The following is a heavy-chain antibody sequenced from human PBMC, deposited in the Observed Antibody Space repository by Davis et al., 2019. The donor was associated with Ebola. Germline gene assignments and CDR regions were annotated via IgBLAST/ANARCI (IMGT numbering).Heavy chain of an antibody. V-gene: IGHV4-39*01. CDR1: GGSIISSSSY. CDR2: IYYSGIT. Sequence: MPSETLSLTCTVSGGSIISSSSYWGWIRQPPRKGLEWIGSIYYSGITYYNPSLKSRVTISVDTSKNQFSLKLSSVTAADTAVYYCARSMVRGGLYYFDYWGQGTLVTVSS. J-gene: IGHJ4*02. D-gene: IGHD3-10*01. CDR3: ARSMVRGGLYYFDY.